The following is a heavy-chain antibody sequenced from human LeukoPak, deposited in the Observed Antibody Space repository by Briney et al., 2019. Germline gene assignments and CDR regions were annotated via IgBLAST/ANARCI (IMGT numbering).Heavy chain of an antibody. D-gene: IGHD2-15*01. Sequence: GGSLRLSCAASGFIVSGDFMSWVRQAPGKGLEWVSAISGSGGSTYYADSVKGRFTISRDNSKNTLYLQMNSLRAEDTAVYYCAKETTAVSATATSFDYWGQGTLVTVSS. CDR2: ISGSGGST. CDR1: GFIVSGDF. V-gene: IGHV3-23*01. J-gene: IGHJ4*02. CDR3: AKETTAVSATATSFDY.